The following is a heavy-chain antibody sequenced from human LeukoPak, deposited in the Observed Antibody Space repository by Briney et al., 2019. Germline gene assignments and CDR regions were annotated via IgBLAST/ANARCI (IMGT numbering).Heavy chain of an antibody. J-gene: IGHJ4*02. V-gene: IGHV4-59*01. D-gene: IGHD5-12*01. CDR1: GGSIGSYH. CDR3: VASYGGYVLDY. CDR2: VFNNGGT. Sequence: SETLSLTCSVSGGSIGSYHWNWIRQPSGKGLEWIGIVFNNGGTKHNPSLKSRVAISVDTSKNQFALRLSSVTAADTAVYYCVASYGGYVLDYWGQGALVIASS.